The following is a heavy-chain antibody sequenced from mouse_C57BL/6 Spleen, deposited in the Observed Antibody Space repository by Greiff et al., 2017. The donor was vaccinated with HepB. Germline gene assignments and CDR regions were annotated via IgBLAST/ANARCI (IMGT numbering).Heavy chain of an antibody. CDR3: ARSYYGSSYHYAMDY. Sequence: VQLQQSGAELVMPGASVKLSCKASGYTFTSYWMHWVKQRPGQGLEWIGEIDPSDSYTNYNQKFKGKSTLTVDKSSSTAYMQLSSLTSEDSAVYYCARSYYGSSYHYAMDYWGQRTSVTVSS. D-gene: IGHD1-1*01. V-gene: IGHV1-69*01. CDR1: GYTFTSYW. CDR2: IDPSDSYT. J-gene: IGHJ4*01.